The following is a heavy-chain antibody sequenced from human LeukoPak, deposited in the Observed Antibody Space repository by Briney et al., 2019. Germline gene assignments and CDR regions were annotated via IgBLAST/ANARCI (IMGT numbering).Heavy chain of an antibody. J-gene: IGHJ5*02. CDR2: IKQDGSEK. CDR3: ARDLDSSSWWNWFDP. D-gene: IGHD6-13*01. CDR1: GFTFSSYW. Sequence: GGSQRLSCAASGFTFSSYWMSWVRQAPGKGLEWVANIKQDGSEKYYVDSVKGRFTISRDNAKNSLYLQMNSLRAEDTAVYYCARDLDSSSWWNWFDPWGQGTLVTVSS. V-gene: IGHV3-7*01.